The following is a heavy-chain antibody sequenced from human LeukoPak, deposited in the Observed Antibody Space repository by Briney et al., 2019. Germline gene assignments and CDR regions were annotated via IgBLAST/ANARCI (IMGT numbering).Heavy chain of an antibody. J-gene: IGHJ4*02. CDR1: GFTFSSHG. CDR3: ASLRPISRQYFDY. Sequence: GGSLRLSCAASGFTFSSHGINWVRQAPGKGLEWVSGISPSGDITYYTDSVQGRFTISRDNSKNMMYVQMNSLRAEDTAVYYCASLRPISRQYFDYWGQGTLVTVSS. D-gene: IGHD3-16*01. V-gene: IGHV3-23*01. CDR2: ISPSGDIT.